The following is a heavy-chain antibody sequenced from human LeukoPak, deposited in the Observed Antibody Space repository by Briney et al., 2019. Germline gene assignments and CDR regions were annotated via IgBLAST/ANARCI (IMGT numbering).Heavy chain of an antibody. CDR3: ARSWWGFPSYGSSGAFDI. Sequence: PSETLSLTCTVSGGSITSSSYHWGWIRQPPGKGLEWIGEINHSGSTNYNSSLKSRVTISVDTSKNQFSLKLSSVTAADTAVYYCARSWWGFPSYGSSGAFDIWGQGTMVTVSS. D-gene: IGHD2-8*02. CDR2: INHSGST. CDR1: GGSITSSSYH. J-gene: IGHJ3*02. V-gene: IGHV4-39*07.